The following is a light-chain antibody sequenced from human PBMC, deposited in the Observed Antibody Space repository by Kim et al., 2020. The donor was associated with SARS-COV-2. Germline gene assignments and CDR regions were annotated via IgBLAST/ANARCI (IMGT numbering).Light chain of an antibody. CDR3: QQTYSPPHS. V-gene: IGKV1-39*01. CDR1: QNIDTY. Sequence: SASVGDRVTITCRASQNIDTYLNWYRHRPGKAPELLIYTASTLQSGVSSTFSGRGSGTDFTLTISGLQPEDSATYYCQQTYSPPHSFGLGTKLEI. J-gene: IGKJ2*03. CDR2: TAS.